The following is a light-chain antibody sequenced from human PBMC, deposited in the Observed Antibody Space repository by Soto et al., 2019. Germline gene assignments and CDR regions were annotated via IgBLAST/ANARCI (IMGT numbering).Light chain of an antibody. V-gene: IGKV3-15*01. CDR2: GAS. CDR1: QSVSSN. CDR3: QQYNNWPQT. Sequence: EIVMKKVPAALCVPHGERATLSCRASQSVSSNLAWYQQKPGQAPRLLIYGASTRATGIPARFSGSGSGTEFTLTISSLQSEDFAVYYCQQYNNWPQTFGQGTKVDIK. J-gene: IGKJ1*01.